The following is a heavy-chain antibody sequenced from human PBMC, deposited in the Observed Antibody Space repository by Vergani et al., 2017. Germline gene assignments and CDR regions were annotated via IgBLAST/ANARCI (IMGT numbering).Heavy chain of an antibody. J-gene: IGHJ4*02. Sequence: EVQLVESGGGLVQPGGSLRLSCAASGFTFSGYAMNWVRQAPGKGLQWVSYISIGSNTIYYADSVKGRFTISRDDAKNSLYLQMNSLRDEDTSVYYCARDGPGGEPFDYWGQGTTVTVSS. CDR1: GFTFSGYA. CDR2: ISIGSNTI. CDR3: ARDGPGGEPFDY. V-gene: IGHV3-48*02. D-gene: IGHD2-21*01.